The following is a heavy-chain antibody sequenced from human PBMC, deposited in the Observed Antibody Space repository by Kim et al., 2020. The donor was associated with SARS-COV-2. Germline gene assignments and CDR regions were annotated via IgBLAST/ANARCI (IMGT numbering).Heavy chain of an antibody. Sequence: SETLSLTCAVYGGSFSGYYWSWIRQPPGKGLEWIGEINHSGSTNYNPSLKSRVTISVDTSKNQFSLKLSSVTAADTAVYYCARGGYSPFFYWGQGTLVTVSS. J-gene: IGHJ4*02. D-gene: IGHD2-21*01. CDR3: ARGGYSPFFY. CDR1: GGSFSGYY. V-gene: IGHV4-34*01. CDR2: INHSGST.